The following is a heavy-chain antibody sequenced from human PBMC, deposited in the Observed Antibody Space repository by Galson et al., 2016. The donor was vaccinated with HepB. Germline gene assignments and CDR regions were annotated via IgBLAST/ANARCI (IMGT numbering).Heavy chain of an antibody. CDR2: IFWDDDK. CDR3: VYTSGDWRGHYYCYGLDV. D-gene: IGHD2-21*02. V-gene: IGHV2-5*02. J-gene: IGHJ6*02. CDR1: GFSLSTYGVT. Sequence: PALVKPTQTLTLTCTFSGFSLSTYGVTVGWIRQPPGRPLEWLALIFWDDDKRYSPSLNRRLTISKDTPKNQVVLRMTNMDPVDTATYFCVYTSGDWRGHYYCYGLDVWGQGTTVTVSS.